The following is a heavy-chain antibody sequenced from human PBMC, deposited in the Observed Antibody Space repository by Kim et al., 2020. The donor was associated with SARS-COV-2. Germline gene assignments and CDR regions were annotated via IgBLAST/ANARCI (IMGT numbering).Heavy chain of an antibody. J-gene: IGHJ5*02. V-gene: IGHV1-3*01. CDR3: ARDRGSSDWYRWEGYWIDP. Sequence: ASVKVSCKASGYTFTSYAMHWVRQAPGQRLEWMGWINAGNGNTKYSQKFQGRVTITRDTSASTAYMDLSSLRSEDTAVYYCARDRGSSDWYRWEGYWIDPWGQGTLVTVSS. CDR1: GYTFTSYA. D-gene: IGHD6-19*01. CDR2: INAGNGNT.